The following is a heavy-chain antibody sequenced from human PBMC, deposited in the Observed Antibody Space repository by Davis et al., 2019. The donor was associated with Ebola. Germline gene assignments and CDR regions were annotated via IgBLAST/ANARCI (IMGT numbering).Heavy chain of an antibody. V-gene: IGHV1-2*04. D-gene: IGHD2-2*02. CDR3: ARDRLRVVPAAISYYYYYYGMDV. J-gene: IGHJ6*02. Sequence: AASVKVSCKASGYTFTSYYMHWVRQAPGQGLEWMGWINPNSGGTNYAQKFQGWVTMTRDTSISTAYMELSRLRSDDTAVYYCARDRLRVVPAAISYYYYYYGMDVWGQGTTVTVSS. CDR1: GYTFTSYY. CDR2: INPNSGGT.